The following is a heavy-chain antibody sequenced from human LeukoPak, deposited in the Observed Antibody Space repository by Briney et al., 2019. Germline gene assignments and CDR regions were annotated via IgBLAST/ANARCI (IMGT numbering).Heavy chain of an antibody. Sequence: GASVKVSCKASGYTFTSYDINWVRQATGQGLEWMGWMNPNSGNTGYAQKFQGRVTMTRNTSISTAYMELSSLRSEDTAVYYRARGPLWFGEPDMYYFDYWGQGTLVTVSS. J-gene: IGHJ4*02. V-gene: IGHV1-8*01. D-gene: IGHD3-10*01. CDR3: ARGPLWFGEPDMYYFDY. CDR2: MNPNSGNT. CDR1: GYTFTSYD.